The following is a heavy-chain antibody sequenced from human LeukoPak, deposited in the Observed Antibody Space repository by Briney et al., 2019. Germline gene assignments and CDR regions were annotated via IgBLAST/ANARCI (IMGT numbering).Heavy chain of an antibody. CDR2: IYYSGST. D-gene: IGHD3-9*01. CDR1: GGSISSSSYY. V-gene: IGHV4-39*01. Sequence: PSETLSLTCTVSGGSISSSSYYRGWIRQPPGKGLEWIGSIYYSGSTYYNPSLKSRVTISVDTSKNQFSLKLSSVTAADTAVYYCARHLSPIVLRYFDWLPRAPLGYYFDYWGQGTLVTVSS. J-gene: IGHJ4*02. CDR3: ARHLSPIVLRYFDWLPRAPLGYYFDY.